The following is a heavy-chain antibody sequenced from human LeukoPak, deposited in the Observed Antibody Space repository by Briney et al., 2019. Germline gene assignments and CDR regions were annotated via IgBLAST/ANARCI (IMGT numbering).Heavy chain of an antibody. J-gene: IGHJ5*02. Sequence: GGSLRLSCAASGFTFSSYGMHWVRQAPGKGLEWVAVISYDGSNKYYADSVKGRFTISRDNSKNTLYLQMNSLRAEDTAVYYCARHSGFGELLSGGNWFDPWGQGTLVTVSS. V-gene: IGHV3-30*03. CDR1: GFTFSSYG. D-gene: IGHD3-10*01. CDR2: ISYDGSNK. CDR3: ARHSGFGELLSGGNWFDP.